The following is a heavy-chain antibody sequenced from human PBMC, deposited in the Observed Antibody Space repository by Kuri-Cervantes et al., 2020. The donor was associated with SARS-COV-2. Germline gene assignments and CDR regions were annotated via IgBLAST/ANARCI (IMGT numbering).Heavy chain of an antibody. J-gene: IGHJ5*02. D-gene: IGHD1-26*01. V-gene: IGHV3-30*04. CDR3: ARAFGGSYFNWFDP. CDR1: GFTFSSYA. Sequence: GGSLRLSCAASGFTFSSYAMHWVRQAPGKGLEWVAVISYDGSNKYYADSVKGRFTVSRGNSKNTLYLQMNSLRAEDTAVYYCARAFGGSYFNWFDPWGQGTLVTVSS. CDR2: ISYDGSNK.